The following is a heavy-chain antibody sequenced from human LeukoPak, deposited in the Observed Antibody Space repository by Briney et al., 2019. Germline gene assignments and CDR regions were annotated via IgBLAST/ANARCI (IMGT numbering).Heavy chain of an antibody. CDR1: GFTFSNFG. V-gene: IGHV3-23*01. D-gene: IGHD4-17*01. Sequence: GGSLRLSCAASGFTFSNFGMSWVRQSPRKGLEWVSAISGSGGRKFYADSVKGRFTISRDNSKNTVYLHMNSLRAEDTAVYYCARDGRDSDYGDADYYYYMDVWGKGTTVTISS. J-gene: IGHJ6*03. CDR3: ARDGRDSDYGDADYYYYMDV. CDR2: ISGSGGRK.